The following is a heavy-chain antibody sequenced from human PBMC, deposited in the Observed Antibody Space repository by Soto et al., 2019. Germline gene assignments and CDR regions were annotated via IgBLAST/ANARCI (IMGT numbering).Heavy chain of an antibody. J-gene: IGHJ4*02. Sequence: ASVKVSCKVSGYTLSELAIHWVRQAPGKGFEWMGGFDPEGSDTIYGQKFQGRVTMTSDTSTETAYMELESLTSEDTAFYYCATMGFCGPGCYSFDYWGQGTLVTVSS. CDR3: ATMGFCGPGCYSFDY. D-gene: IGHD2-21*02. V-gene: IGHV1-24*01. CDR1: GYTLSELA. CDR2: FDPEGSDT.